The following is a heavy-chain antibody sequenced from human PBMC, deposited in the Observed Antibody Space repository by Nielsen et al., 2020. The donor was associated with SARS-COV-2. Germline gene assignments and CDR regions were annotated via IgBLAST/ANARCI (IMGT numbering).Heavy chain of an antibody. V-gene: IGHV3-23*01. CDR1: GFTFSSYA. Sequence: GESLKISCASSGFTFSSYAMSWVRQAPGKGLEWVSSISGRSTSLYYADSVRGRFTISRDDSKNTLDLQMNSLRAEDTAVYYCARGGIALVRGTPERFDPWGQGTLVTVSS. J-gene: IGHJ5*02. CDR2: ISGRSTSL. D-gene: IGHD3-10*01. CDR3: ARGGIALVRGTPERFDP.